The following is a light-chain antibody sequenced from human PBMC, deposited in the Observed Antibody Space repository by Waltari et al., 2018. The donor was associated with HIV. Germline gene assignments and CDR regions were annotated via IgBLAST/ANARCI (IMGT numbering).Light chain of an antibody. V-gene: IGLV2-11*02. J-gene: IGLJ3*02. CDR3: CSYAGSYIWV. Sequence: QSALTQPRSVSASPGQSVTIPCTETRSKVGGDNDVHWYQQHPGKAPKVMIYDVSKRPSGFPDRFAGSKSGNTASLTISGLQAEDEADYYCCSYAGSYIWVFGGGTKLTVL. CDR2: DVS. CDR1: RSKVGGDND.